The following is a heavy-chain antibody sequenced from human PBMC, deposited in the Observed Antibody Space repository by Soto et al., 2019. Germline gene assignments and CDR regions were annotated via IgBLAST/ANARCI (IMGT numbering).Heavy chain of an antibody. D-gene: IGHD3-22*01. CDR2: ISAYNGNT. CDR3: ARAGYYDSSGYRSDFDY. CDR1: GYTFTSYG. J-gene: IGHJ4*02. V-gene: IGHV1-18*01. Sequence: QVQLVQSGAEVKKPGASVKVSCKASGYTFTSYGISWVRQAPGQGLEWMGWISAYNGNTNYAQKLQGRVTMTTDTSPSTAYMELRSLRSDDTAVYYCARAGYYDSSGYRSDFDYWGQGTLVTVSS.